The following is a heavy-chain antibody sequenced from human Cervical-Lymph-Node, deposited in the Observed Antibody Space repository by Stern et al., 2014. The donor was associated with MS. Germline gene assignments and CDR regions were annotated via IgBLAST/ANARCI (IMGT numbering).Heavy chain of an antibody. Sequence: EMQLVESGGDLVQPGGSLRLSCAASEFTFSSCAMSWVRQAPGKGLEWVSTVGVSGDDTFYADSVKGRFTISRDNSKNTLYLQMNSLRAEDTAAYYCAKGMAASFPSSRYFDYWGQGILVTVSS. CDR1: EFTFSSCA. CDR2: VGVSGDDT. J-gene: IGHJ4*02. V-gene: IGHV3-23*04. CDR3: AKGMAASFPSSRYFDY. D-gene: IGHD5-24*01.